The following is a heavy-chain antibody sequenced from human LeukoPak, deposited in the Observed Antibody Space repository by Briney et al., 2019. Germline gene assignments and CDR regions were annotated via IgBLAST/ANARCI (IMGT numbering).Heavy chain of an antibody. CDR1: GFTFSDYY. D-gene: IGHD2-21*02. Sequence: GGSLRLSCAASGFTFSDYYMSWIRQAPGKGLEWVSYISSSGSTIYYADSVKGRFTISRDNSKNTLYLQMNSLRAEDTAVYYCARGIVVVTANGDAFDIWGQGTMVTVSS. V-gene: IGHV3-11*01. CDR2: ISSSGSTI. J-gene: IGHJ3*02. CDR3: ARGIVVVTANGDAFDI.